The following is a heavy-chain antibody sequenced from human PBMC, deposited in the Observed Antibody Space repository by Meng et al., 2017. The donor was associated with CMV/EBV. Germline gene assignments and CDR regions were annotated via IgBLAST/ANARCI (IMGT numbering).Heavy chain of an antibody. D-gene: IGHD3-3*01. J-gene: IGHJ5*02. CDR1: GGSISSYY. CDR3: ARGGTDYWSGYVWFDP. Sequence: SETLSLTCTVSGGSISSYYWSWIRQPPGKGLEWVGYIYYNGNTNYNPSLKSRVTISVDTSKNQFSLKMSYVTAADTAVYYCARGGTDYWSGYVWFDPWGQGTLVTVSS. V-gene: IGHV4-59*01. CDR2: IYYNGNT.